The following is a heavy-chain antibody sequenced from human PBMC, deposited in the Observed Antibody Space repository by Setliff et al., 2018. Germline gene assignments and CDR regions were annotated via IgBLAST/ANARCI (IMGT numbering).Heavy chain of an antibody. CDR1: GYFISSGYY. CDR3: ARVVGATFDY. V-gene: IGHV4-61*01. J-gene: IGHJ4*02. D-gene: IGHD1-26*01. CDR2: IYYSGST. Sequence: PSETLSLTCAVSGYFISSGYYWSWIRQPPGKGLEWIGYIYYSGSTNYNPSLKSRVTISVDTSKNQFSLKLSSVTAADTAVYYCARVVGATFDYWGQGTLVTVSS.